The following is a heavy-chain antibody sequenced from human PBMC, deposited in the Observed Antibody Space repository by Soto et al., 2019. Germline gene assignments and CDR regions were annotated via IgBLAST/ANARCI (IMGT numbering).Heavy chain of an antibody. D-gene: IGHD3-22*01. CDR2: INHSGST. CDR1: GGSFSCYY. V-gene: IGHV4-34*01. J-gene: IGHJ4*02. Sequence: SETLSLTCAVYGGSFSCYYWSWIRQPPGKGLEWIGEINHSGSTNYNPSLKSRVTISVDTSKNQFSLKLSSVTAADTAVYYCARGRDYYDSSGYFSFDYWGQGTLVTVSS. CDR3: ARGRDYYDSSGYFSFDY.